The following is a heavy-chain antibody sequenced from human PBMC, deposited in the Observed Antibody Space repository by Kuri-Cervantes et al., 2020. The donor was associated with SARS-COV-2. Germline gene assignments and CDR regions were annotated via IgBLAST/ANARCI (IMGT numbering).Heavy chain of an antibody. D-gene: IGHD6-13*01. CDR1: GGSISSGDYY. V-gene: IGHV4-30-4*08. J-gene: IGHJ5*02. CDR2: IYYSGST. CDR3: ARARIAAAGYNWFDP. Sequence: SCTVSGGSISSGDYYRSWIRQPPGKGLEWIGYIYYSGSTYYNPSLKSRVTISVDRSKNQFSLKLSSVTAADTAVYYCARARIAAAGYNWFDPWGQGTLVTVSS.